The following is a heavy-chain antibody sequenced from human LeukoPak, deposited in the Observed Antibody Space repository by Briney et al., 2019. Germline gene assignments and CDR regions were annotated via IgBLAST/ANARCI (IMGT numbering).Heavy chain of an antibody. CDR3: SRHLLSSSYYYYYYYMDV. D-gene: IGHD6-6*01. CDR1: GGSITSSGYY. CDR2: IYYSGST. J-gene: IGHJ6*03. V-gene: IGHV4-39*01. Sequence: SETLSLTCTVSGGSITSSGYYWGWIRQPPGKGLEWIGSIYYSGSTYYSPSLKSRVTISVDTSKNQFSLKLSSATAADTAVYYCSRHLLSSSYYYYYYYMDVWGKGTTVTVSS.